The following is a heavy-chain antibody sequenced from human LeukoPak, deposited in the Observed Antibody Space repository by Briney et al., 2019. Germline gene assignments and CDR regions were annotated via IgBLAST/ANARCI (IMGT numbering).Heavy chain of an antibody. CDR3: ARAGGYYDSSGYPDGDFDY. J-gene: IGHJ4*02. D-gene: IGHD3-22*01. CDR2: IYTSGST. Sequence: SETLSLTCTVSGGSISSYYWSWIRQPAGKGLEWIGRIYTSGSTNYNPSLKSRVTMSVDTSKNQFSLKLSSVTAADTAVYYCARAGGYYDSSGYPDGDFDYWGQGTLVTVSS. CDR1: GGSISSYY. V-gene: IGHV4-4*07.